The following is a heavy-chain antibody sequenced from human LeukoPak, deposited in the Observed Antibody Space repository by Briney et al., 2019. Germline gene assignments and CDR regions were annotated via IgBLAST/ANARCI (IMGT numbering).Heavy chain of an antibody. CDR2: IYPGDSDT. V-gene: IGHV5-51*01. D-gene: IGHD2-15*01. J-gene: IGHJ5*02. CDR3: ARQTTPGSFDP. CDR1: GYSFSTYW. Sequence: GESLKISCQGSGYSFSTYWIAWVRQMPGTGLEWMGIIYPGDSDTTYSQSFQGQVTISADKTISTVYLQWSRLKASDTAMYYCARQTTPGSFDPWGQGTLVTVSS.